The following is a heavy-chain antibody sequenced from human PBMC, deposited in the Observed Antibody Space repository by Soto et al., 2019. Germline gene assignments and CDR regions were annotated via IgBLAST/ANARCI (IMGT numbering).Heavy chain of an antibody. Sequence: EASVKASYRASGNTCTAWYMHWVRQAPGQGLEWMGWINPNSGGTNYAQKFQGWVTMTRDTSISTAYMELSRLRSDDTAVYYCARGINDYRYYFDYWGQGTLVTVSS. CDR3: ARGINDYRYYFDY. CDR2: INPNSGGT. J-gene: IGHJ4*02. V-gene: IGHV1-2*04. CDR1: GNTCTAWY. D-gene: IGHD4-4*01.